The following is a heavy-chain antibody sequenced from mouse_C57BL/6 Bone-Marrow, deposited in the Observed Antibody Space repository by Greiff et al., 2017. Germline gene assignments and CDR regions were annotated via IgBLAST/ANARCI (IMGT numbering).Heavy chain of an antibody. CDR1: GYTFTSYW. CDR2: IDPSDSYT. V-gene: IGHV1-69*01. Sequence: QVQLQQPGAELVMPGASVKLSCKASGYTFTSYWMHWVKQRPGQGLEWIGEIDPSDSYTNYNQKFKGKSTLTVDKSSSTAYMQLSSLTSEDSAVYYCARRINPYYFDYWGRGTTLTVSS. J-gene: IGHJ2*01. D-gene: IGHD2-4*01. CDR3: ARRINPYYFDY.